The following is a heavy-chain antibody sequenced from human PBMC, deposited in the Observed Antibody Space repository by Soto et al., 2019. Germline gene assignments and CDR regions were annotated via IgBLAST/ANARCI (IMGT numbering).Heavy chain of an antibody. CDR3: ARSVGDYYYGMDV. V-gene: IGHV4-39*01. CDR1: GASITSTSYH. Sequence: SETLSLTCTVSGASITSTSYHWGWIRQPPGKGLEWIGNFYYSGSTYYNPSLRSRVTISVDASKNQFSVKVSSVTATDTAVYYGARSVGDYYYGMDVWGQGTTVTVSS. D-gene: IGHD1-26*01. J-gene: IGHJ6*02. CDR2: FYYSGST.